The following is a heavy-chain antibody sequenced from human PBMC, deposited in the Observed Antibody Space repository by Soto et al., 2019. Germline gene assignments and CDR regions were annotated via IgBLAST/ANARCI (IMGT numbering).Heavy chain of an antibody. CDR1: GVSVSRDYQ. CDR2: ISYSGSP. D-gene: IGHD1-26*01. V-gene: IGHV4-30-4*01. Sequence: PXETLSLTGTVSGVSVSRDYQWIWIRQPPGKGLEWIGHISYSGSPYYHPSLRSRLSISVDTSKNQFSLKVKSVTAADTAVYYCARAWDFWGQGTLVTVSS. CDR3: ARAWDF. J-gene: IGHJ1*01.